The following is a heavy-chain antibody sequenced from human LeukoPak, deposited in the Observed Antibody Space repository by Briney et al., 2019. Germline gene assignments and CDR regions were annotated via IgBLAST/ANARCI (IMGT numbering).Heavy chain of an antibody. CDR1: GGSISSYY. Sequence: PSETLSLTCTVSGGSISSYYWSWIRQPPGKGLEWIGYIYYSGSTNYNPSLKSRVTISVDTSKNQFSLKLSSVTAADTAVYYCARVRGLGSDIRAFDIWGQGTMVTVSS. CDR3: ARVRGLGSDIRAFDI. CDR2: IYYSGST. D-gene: IGHD2-15*01. V-gene: IGHV4-59*01. J-gene: IGHJ3*02.